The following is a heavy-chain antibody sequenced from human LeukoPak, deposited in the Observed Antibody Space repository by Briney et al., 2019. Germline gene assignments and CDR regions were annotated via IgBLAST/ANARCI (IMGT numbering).Heavy chain of an antibody. CDR3: AKQEGIVVVPAAPPLFDY. J-gene: IGHJ4*02. D-gene: IGHD2-2*01. CDR2: IRYDGSNK. CDR1: GFTFSSYG. Sequence: GGSLRLSCAASGFTFSSYGMHWVRRAPGKGLEWVAFIRYDGSNKYYADSVKGRFTISRDNSKNTLYLQVNSLRAEDTAVYYCAKQEGIVVVPAAPPLFDYWGQGTLVTVSS. V-gene: IGHV3-30*02.